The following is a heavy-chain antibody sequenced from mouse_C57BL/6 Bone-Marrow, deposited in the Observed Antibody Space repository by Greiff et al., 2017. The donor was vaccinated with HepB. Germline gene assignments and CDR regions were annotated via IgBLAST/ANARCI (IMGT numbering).Heavy chain of an antibody. CDR1: GFNIKNTY. V-gene: IGHV14-3*01. Sequence: VQLKQSVAELVRPGASVKLSCTASGFNIKNTYMHWVKQRPEQGLEWIGRIDPANGNTKYAPKFQGKATITADTSSNTAYLQLSSLTSEDTAIYYCATPSTVVATHWYFDVWGTGTTVTVSS. J-gene: IGHJ1*03. CDR2: IDPANGNT. D-gene: IGHD1-1*01. CDR3: ATPSTVVATHWYFDV.